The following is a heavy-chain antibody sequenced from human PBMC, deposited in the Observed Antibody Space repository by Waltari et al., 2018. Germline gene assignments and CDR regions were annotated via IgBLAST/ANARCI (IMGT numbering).Heavy chain of an antibody. CDR1: GLTYSSSD. V-gene: IGHV3-48*03. CDR2: LSPNVVTV. D-gene: IGHD6-19*01. Sequence: EVELAESGGRLVQPGGSRRPPCAAPGLTYSSSDRNGFRQAPGTGLGWISYLSPNVVTVYYADYLRVRFPISRDNAKNSLFLQMNGLRAEDTAIYYCVGWVTYTSAWHGSLVPWGQGTLVTVSS. J-gene: IGHJ5*02. CDR3: VGWVTYTSAWHGSLVP.